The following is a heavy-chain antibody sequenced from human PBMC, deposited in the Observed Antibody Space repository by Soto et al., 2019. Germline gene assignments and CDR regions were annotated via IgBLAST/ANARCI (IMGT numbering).Heavy chain of an antibody. D-gene: IGHD3-22*01. CDR2: ISYTGNTI. CDR3: ARGLRNYYDRSGLHY. J-gene: IGHJ4*02. V-gene: IGHV3-48*03. Sequence: GGSLRLSCVGSEFTFSNYEMNWVRQAPGKGLEWVSYISYTGNTIYYADSVRGRFTISRDNSKNSLYLQMNSLRAEDTAVYYCARGLRNYYDRSGLHYWGQGTLVTVSS. CDR1: EFTFSNYE.